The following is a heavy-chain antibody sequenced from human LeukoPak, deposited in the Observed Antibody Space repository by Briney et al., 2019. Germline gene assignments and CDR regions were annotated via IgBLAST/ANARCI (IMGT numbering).Heavy chain of an antibody. Sequence: ASVKVSCKASGGTFSSYAISWVRQAPGQGLEWMGIINPSGGSTSYAQKFQGRVTMTRDTSTSTVYMELSSLRSEDTAVYYCARDSRGSGSYWSDFDYWGQGTLVTVSS. J-gene: IGHJ4*02. CDR1: GGTFSSYA. V-gene: IGHV1-46*01. D-gene: IGHD1-26*01. CDR3: ARDSRGSGSYWSDFDY. CDR2: INPSGGST.